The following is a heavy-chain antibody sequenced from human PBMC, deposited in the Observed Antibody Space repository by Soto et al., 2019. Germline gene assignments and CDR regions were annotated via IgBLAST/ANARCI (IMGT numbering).Heavy chain of an antibody. D-gene: IGHD2-21*01. Sequence: GGSLRLSCAASGFTFSSYCMHWVRPAPGKGLVWVSRINSDGSSTSYADSVKGRFTISRDNAKNTLYLQMNSLRAEDTAVYYCARDHVVSRNWFDPWGQGTLVTVSS. V-gene: IGHV3-74*01. CDR3: ARDHVVSRNWFDP. J-gene: IGHJ5*02. CDR1: GFTFSSYC. CDR2: INSDGSST.